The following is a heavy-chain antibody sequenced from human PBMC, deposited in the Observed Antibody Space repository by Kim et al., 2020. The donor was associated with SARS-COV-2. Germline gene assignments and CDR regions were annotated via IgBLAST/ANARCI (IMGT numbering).Heavy chain of an antibody. D-gene: IGHD2-2*02. J-gene: IGHJ4*02. V-gene: IGHV1-2*02. Sequence: ASVKVSCKASGYIFTGYYMHWVRQAPGQGLEWMGWINPNSGGTNYAQKFQGRVTMTRDTSISTAYMELSRLRSDDTAVYYCASIGYCSSTSCYKPVDYWGQGTLVTVSS. CDR3: ASIGYCSSTSCYKPVDY. CDR2: INPNSGGT. CDR1: GYIFTGYY.